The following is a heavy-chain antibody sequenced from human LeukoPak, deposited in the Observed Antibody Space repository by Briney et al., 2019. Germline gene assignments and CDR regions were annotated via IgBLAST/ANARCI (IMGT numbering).Heavy chain of an antibody. Sequence: PGGSLRLSCAASGFTFSSYEMNWVRQAPGKGLEWVSYISSSGSTIYYADSVKGRFTISRDNAKNSLYLQMNSLRAEDTAVYYCARLLVRGNTEDYWGQGTLVTVSS. CDR2: ISSSGSTI. V-gene: IGHV3-48*03. CDR3: ARLLVRGNTEDY. D-gene: IGHD3-10*01. J-gene: IGHJ4*02. CDR1: GFTFSSYE.